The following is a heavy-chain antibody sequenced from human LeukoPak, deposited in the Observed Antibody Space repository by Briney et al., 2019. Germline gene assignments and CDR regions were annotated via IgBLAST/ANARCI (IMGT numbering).Heavy chain of an antibody. CDR3: ARLHYSNYGGAYYYYYMDV. CDR2: IYYSGST. CDR1: GGSISSSSYY. Sequence: SETLSLTCTVSGGSISSSSYYWGWIRQPPGKGLEWIGSIYYSGSTYYNPSLKSRVTISVDTSKNQFSLKLSSVTAADTAVYYCARLHYSNYGGAYYYYYMDVWGKGTTVTVSS. D-gene: IGHD4-11*01. V-gene: IGHV4-39*01. J-gene: IGHJ6*03.